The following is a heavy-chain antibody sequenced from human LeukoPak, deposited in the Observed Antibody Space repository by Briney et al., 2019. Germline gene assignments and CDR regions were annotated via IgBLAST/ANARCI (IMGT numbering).Heavy chain of an antibody. D-gene: IGHD3-16*01. J-gene: IGHJ3*02. CDR2: INAGNSNT. CDR1: GYSFTRYA. CDR3: ARGEIVITFGSSRPGDAFNI. V-gene: IGHV1-3*01. Sequence: ASVKVSCKAFGYSFTRYAMHWVRQAPGQRLEWMGWINAGNSNTKYSQKFQGRVTTTRDTSASTVYMELSSLRSEDTAVYYCARGEIVITFGSSRPGDAFNIWGQGTMVTVS.